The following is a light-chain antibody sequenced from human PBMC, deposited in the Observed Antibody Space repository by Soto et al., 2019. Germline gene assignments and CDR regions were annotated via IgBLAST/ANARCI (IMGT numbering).Light chain of an antibody. CDR2: DTS. CDR1: QFVSSR. CDR3: QEYIQWPPGM. V-gene: IGKV3-15*01. Sequence: DIVVTQSPATLSASPGERVTLSCRASQFVSSRLAWYQRRPGQVPGLLIYDTSTRAPGISARFSGSGSGTEFTLTISSLQSEDFAVYYCQEYIQWPPGMFGPGTTVDIK. J-gene: IGKJ1*01.